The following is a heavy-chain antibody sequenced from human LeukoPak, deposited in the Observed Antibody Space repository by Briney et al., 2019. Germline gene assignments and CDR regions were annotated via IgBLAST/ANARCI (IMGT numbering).Heavy chain of an antibody. Sequence: GGSLRLSCAASEFTFSSHWMTWVRQAPGVGLEWVANIKPDGGERFYVDSVKGRFVVSRDNAKNLLYLQMNSLRTEDTGIYYCAKCSPDNCQKSFDNWGQGTLVTVSS. CDR3: AKCSPDNCQKSFDN. V-gene: IGHV3-7*03. CDR1: EFTFSSHW. J-gene: IGHJ4*02. CDR2: IKPDGGER. D-gene: IGHD1-1*01.